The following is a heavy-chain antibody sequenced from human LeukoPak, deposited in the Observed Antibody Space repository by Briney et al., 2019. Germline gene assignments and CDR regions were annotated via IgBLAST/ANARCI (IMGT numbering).Heavy chain of an antibody. D-gene: IGHD3-16*01. V-gene: IGHV3-15*01. CDR1: GFTFSNAW. J-gene: IGHJ4*02. Sequence: GGSLRLSCAASGFTFSNAWMSWVRQAPGKGLEWVGRIKSKTDGGTTDYAAPVKGRFTISRDDSKNTLYLQTNSLKTEDTAVYYCTTLIYDYVWGSSDDYWGQGTLVTVSS. CDR3: TTLIYDYVWGSSDDY. CDR2: IKSKTDGGTT.